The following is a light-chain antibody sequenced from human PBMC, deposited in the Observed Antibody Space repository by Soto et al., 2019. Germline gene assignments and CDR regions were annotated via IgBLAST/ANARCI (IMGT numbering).Light chain of an antibody. CDR2: GAS. CDR3: QQDGSSPT. CDR1: QSVSGTF. V-gene: IGKV3-20*01. J-gene: IGKJ5*01. Sequence: EIVLTQSPDTLSLSPGERATLSCRASQSVSGTFLAWYQQKPGQAPRLLMSGASSRATGIPDRFSGSGSGTDFTLTINRLEPEDSAVYWCQQDGSSPTFGQGTRLEI.